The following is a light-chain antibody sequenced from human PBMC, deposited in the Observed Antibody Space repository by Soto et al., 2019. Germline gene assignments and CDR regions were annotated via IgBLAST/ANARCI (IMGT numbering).Light chain of an antibody. CDR1: RGIGST. V-gene: IGKV3-20*01. Sequence: EVVMTQSPATLSVSPWERATLSCRASRGIGSTLAWYQQKPGQTPRLLIYDASSRATGIPDRFSGSGSGTDFTLTISRLEPEDFAVYYCQQYGSSPRTFGQGTKVDIK. CDR2: DAS. J-gene: IGKJ1*01. CDR3: QQYGSSPRT.